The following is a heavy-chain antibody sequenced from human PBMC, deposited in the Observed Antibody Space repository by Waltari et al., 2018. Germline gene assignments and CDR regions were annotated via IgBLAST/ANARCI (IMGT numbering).Heavy chain of an antibody. Sequence: EVQLVQSGAEVKKPGATVKISCKASGYTFTDYYMHWVQQAPGKGLEWMGRVDPEDGETIYAEKFQGRGTITADTSTDTAYMELSSLRSEDTAVYYCATCSDFWSGTYYYYMDVWGKGTTVTVSS. CDR3: ATCSDFWSGTYYYYMDV. CDR1: GYTFTDYY. J-gene: IGHJ6*03. D-gene: IGHD3-3*01. V-gene: IGHV1-69-2*01. CDR2: VDPEDGET.